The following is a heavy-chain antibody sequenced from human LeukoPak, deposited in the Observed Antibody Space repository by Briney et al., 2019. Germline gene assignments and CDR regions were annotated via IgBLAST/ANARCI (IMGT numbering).Heavy chain of an antibody. CDR1: GFTFTTYW. V-gene: IGHV3-7*03. CDR3: AKASTRSFTSGYYGDAFDI. D-gene: IGHD3-22*01. CDR2: IKQDGTEK. Sequence: GGSLRLSCAASGFTFTTYWLGWVRQPPGKGLEWVANIKQDGTEKYYVDSVKGRFTISRDNAKNSLYLQMNSLRAEDMALYYCAKASTRSFTSGYYGDAFDIWGQGTMVSVSS. J-gene: IGHJ3*02.